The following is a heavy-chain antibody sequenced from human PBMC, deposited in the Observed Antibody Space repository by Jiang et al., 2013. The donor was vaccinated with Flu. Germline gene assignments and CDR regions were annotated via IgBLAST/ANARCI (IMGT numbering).Heavy chain of an antibody. CDR3: AADTYSGSYPLDY. Sequence: KVSGYTLTELSMHWVRQAPGKGLEWMGGFDPEDGETIYAQKFQGRVTMTEDTSTDTAYMELSSLRSEDTAVYYCAADTYSGSYPLDYWGQGTLVTVSS. D-gene: IGHD1-26*01. CDR2: FDPEDGET. J-gene: IGHJ4*02. CDR1: GYTLTELS. V-gene: IGHV1-24*01.